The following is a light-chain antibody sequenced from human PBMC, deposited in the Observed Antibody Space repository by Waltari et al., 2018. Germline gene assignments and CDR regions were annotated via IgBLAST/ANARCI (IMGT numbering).Light chain of an antibody. J-gene: IGLJ3*02. CDR2: VNRDGSH. Sequence: QLVLTQSPSASASLGASVKLTCTLTGEYSAYAIAWPQQQPEKGPRYLMNVNRDGSHDKADGIPERFSGSSAGAERYLIISRLQSDDEADYFCQTWGMNIQVFGGGTRLTVL. CDR3: QTWGMNIQV. V-gene: IGLV4-69*01. CDR1: GEYSAYA.